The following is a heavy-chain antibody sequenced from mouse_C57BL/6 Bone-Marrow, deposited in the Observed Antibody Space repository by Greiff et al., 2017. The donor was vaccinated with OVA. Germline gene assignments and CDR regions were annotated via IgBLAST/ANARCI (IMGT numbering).Heavy chain of an antibody. CDR1: GFSLSTSGMG. J-gene: IGHJ1*03. CDR3: ARRGYFDV. CDR2: IYWDDDK. V-gene: IGHV8-12*01. Sequence: QVTLKESGPGILQSSQTLSLTCSFSGFSLSTSGMGVSWIRQPSGKGLEWLAHIYWDDDKRSNPSLKRRLTISKDTSRNQVFLKITSVDTADTATYYCARRGYFDVWGTGTTVTVSS.